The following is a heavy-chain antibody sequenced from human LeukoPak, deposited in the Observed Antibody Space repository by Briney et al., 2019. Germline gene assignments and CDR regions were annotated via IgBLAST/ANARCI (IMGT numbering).Heavy chain of an antibody. CDR2: TSRSSSTI. CDR1: GFTFSSYY. CDR3: ARDQFYAFDI. Sequence: GGSLRLSCAGSGFTFSSYYMIWVRQAPGKGLEWVSYTSRSSSTIYYADSVKGRFTISRDNAKNSLYLQMNSLRDEDTAVYYCARDQFYAFDIWGQGTMVTVSS. J-gene: IGHJ3*02. V-gene: IGHV3-48*02.